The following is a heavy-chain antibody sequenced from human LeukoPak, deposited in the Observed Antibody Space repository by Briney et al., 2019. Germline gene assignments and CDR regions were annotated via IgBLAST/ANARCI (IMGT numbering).Heavy chain of an antibody. CDR2: IFYSGDT. J-gene: IGHJ3*02. V-gene: IGHV4-59*12. D-gene: IGHD3-10*01. CDR3: ARGGLVRGTMNSLIAFDI. CDR1: GGSISSYY. Sequence: SETLSLTCTVSGGSISSYYWSWIRQPPGKGLEWIGYIFYSGDTNYNPSLKSRVTISVDTSKNQFSLQLNSVTPEDTALYYCARGGLVRGTMNSLIAFDIWGQGIMVTVSS.